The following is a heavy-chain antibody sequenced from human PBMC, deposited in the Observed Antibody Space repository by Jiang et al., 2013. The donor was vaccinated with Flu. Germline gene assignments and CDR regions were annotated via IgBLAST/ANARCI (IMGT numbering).Heavy chain of an antibody. CDR2: ISYDGSNK. V-gene: IGHV3-30-3*01. D-gene: IGHD1-26*01. Sequence: RSLRLSCAASGFTFSSYAMHWVRQAPGKGLEWVAVISYDGSNKYYADSVKGRFTISRDNSKNTLYLQMNSLRAEDTAVYYCARGGSYGPDAFDIWGQGTMVTVSS. CDR3: ARGGSYGPDAFDI. CDR1: GFTFSSYA. J-gene: IGHJ3*02.